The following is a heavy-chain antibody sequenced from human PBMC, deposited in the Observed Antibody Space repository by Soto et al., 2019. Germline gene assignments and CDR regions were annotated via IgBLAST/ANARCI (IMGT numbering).Heavy chain of an antibody. CDR2: IWYDGSNK. V-gene: IGHV3-33*01. CDR3: AREAYYYDSSGYYDHFDY. CDR1: GFTFSSYG. D-gene: IGHD3-22*01. Sequence: PGGSLRLSCAASGFTFSSYGMHWVRQAPGKGLEWVAVIWYDGSNKYYADSVKGRFTISRDNSKNTLYLQMNSLRAEDTAVYYCAREAYYYDSSGYYDHFDYWGQGTLVTVSS. J-gene: IGHJ4*02.